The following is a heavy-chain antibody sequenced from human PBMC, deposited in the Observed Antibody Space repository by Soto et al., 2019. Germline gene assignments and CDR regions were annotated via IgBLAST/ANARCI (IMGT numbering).Heavy chain of an antibody. V-gene: IGHV1-3*01. Sequence: RASVKVSCKASGYAFTSYAMHWVRQAPGQRLEWMGWINAGNGNTKYSQKFQGRVTITRDTSASTAYMELSSLRSEDTAVYYCARDPYTKYFDYWGQGTLVTVSS. J-gene: IGHJ4*02. D-gene: IGHD2-2*02. CDR3: ARDPYTKYFDY. CDR1: GYAFTSYA. CDR2: INAGNGNT.